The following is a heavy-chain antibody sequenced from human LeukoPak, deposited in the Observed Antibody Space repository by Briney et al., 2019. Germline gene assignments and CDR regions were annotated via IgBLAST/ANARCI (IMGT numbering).Heavy chain of an antibody. V-gene: IGHV1-18*01. CDR3: ARVKHYYDSSGSHSWFDP. D-gene: IGHD3-22*01. CDR2: ISAYNGNT. CDR1: GYTFTSYG. J-gene: IGHJ5*02. Sequence: ASVKVSCKASGYTFTSYGISWVRQAPGQGLEWMGWISAYNGNTNYAQKLQGRVTMTTDTSTSTAYMELRSLRSDDTAVYYCARVKHYYDSSGSHSWFDPWGQGTLVTVSS.